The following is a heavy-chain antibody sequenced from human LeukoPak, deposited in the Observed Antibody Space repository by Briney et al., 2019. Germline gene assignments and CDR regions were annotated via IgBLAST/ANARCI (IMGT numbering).Heavy chain of an antibody. D-gene: IGHD2-21*02. CDR3: ARDSRLVGPYCGGDCYLSYYYYMDV. Sequence: GASVKVSCKPSGGTFSSYAISWVRQAPGQGLEWMGGIIPIFGTANYAQKFQGRVTITTDESTSTAYMELSSLRSEDTAVYYCARDSRLVGPYCGGDCYLSYYYYMDVWGKGTTVTVSS. CDR1: GGTFSSYA. V-gene: IGHV1-69*05. CDR2: IIPIFGTA. J-gene: IGHJ6*03.